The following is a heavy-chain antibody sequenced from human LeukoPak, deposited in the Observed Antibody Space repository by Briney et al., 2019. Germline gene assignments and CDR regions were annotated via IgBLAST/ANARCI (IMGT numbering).Heavy chain of an antibody. J-gene: IGHJ4*02. Sequence: ASVKVSCKASVYTLSGYYMHWVRQAPGQGLEWMGWINPNSGGTNYAQKFQGRVTMTRDTSISTAYMELSRLRSDDKAVYYCARERQLVLSLWGQGTPVTVSS. CDR3: ARERQLVLSL. V-gene: IGHV1-2*02. D-gene: IGHD6-6*01. CDR1: VYTLSGYY. CDR2: INPNSGGT.